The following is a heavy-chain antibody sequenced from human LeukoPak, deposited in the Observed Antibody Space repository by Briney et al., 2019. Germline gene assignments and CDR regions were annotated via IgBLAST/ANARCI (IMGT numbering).Heavy chain of an antibody. CDR1: GGTFSSYA. CDR2: IIPIFGTA. CDR3: ARGRSLHSGEYYFDY. V-gene: IGHV1-69*13. D-gene: IGHD3-10*01. J-gene: IGHJ4*02. Sequence: SVKVSCKASGGTFSSYAISWVRQAPGQGLEWMGGIIPIFGTANYAQKFQGRVTITADESTSTAYMELSSLRSEDTAVYYCARGRSLHSGEYYFDYWGQGTLVTVSS.